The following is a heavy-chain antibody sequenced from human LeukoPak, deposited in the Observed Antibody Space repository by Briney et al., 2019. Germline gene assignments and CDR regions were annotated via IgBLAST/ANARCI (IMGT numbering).Heavy chain of an antibody. J-gene: IGHJ4*02. CDR2: ISAGGGST. CDR3: ATIRGQYCSGGSCYGPDY. V-gene: IGHV3-23*01. CDR1: GFTFGTYA. Sequence: GGSLRLSCAASGFTFGTYAMSWVRQAPGKGLEWVSGISAGGGSTYYADSVKGRFTISRDSSKNILYLQMNSLRAEDTAVYYCATIRGQYCSGGSCYGPDYWGQGTLVTVSS. D-gene: IGHD2-15*01.